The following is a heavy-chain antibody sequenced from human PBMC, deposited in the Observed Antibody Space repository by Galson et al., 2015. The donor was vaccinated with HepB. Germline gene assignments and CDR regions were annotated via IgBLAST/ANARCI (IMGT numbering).Heavy chain of an antibody. CDR1: GFNFRSYG. CDR3: TRDRGGDFDV. V-gene: IGHV3-33*01. J-gene: IGHJ3*01. CDR2: IWYDGSNK. D-gene: IGHD3-16*01. Sequence: SLRLSCAASGFNFRSYGMHWVRQAPGKGLEWVAVIWYDGSNKYYVDSVKGRFTISRDNSKNMLYLQMNSLRAEDTAVYFCTRDRGGDFDVWGQGTMVTVSS.